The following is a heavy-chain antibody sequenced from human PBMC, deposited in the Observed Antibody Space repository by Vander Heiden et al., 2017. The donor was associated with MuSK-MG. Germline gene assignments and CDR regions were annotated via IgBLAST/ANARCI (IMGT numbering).Heavy chain of an antibody. Sequence: EVQLVESGGGLVQPGRSLRLSCAASGFTFDDYAMHWVRQAPGKGLEWVSGISWNSGSIGYADSVKGRVTISRDNAKNSLYLQMNSLRAEDMALYYCAKDTGSSWYRGDDAFDIWGQGTMVTVSS. J-gene: IGHJ3*02. CDR3: AKDTGSSWYRGDDAFDI. V-gene: IGHV3-9*03. CDR2: ISWNSGSI. CDR1: GFTFDDYA. D-gene: IGHD6-13*01.